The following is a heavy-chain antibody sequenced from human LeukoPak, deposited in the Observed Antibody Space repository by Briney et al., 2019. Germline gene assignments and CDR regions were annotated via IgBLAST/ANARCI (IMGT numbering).Heavy chain of an antibody. V-gene: IGHV3-30*02. CDR1: GFTFSSYG. D-gene: IGHD2-2*01. J-gene: IGHJ4*02. Sequence: GGSLRLSCAASGFTFSSYGMHWVRQAPGKGLEWVAVIWYDGSNKYYADSVKGRFTISRDNSKNTLYLQMNSLRAEDTAVYYCAKDKGRGFWIVPHWGQGTLVTVSS. CDR3: AKDKGRGFWIVPH. CDR2: IWYDGSNK.